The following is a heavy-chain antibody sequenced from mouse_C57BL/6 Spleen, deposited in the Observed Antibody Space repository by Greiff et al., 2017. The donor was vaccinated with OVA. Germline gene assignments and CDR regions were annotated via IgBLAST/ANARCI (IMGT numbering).Heavy chain of an antibody. J-gene: IGHJ3*01. CDR1: GYTFTSYG. D-gene: IGHD1-1*01. CDR2: IYPRSGNT. V-gene: IGHV1-81*01. CDR3: ASYYGSSFPAWFAY. Sequence: VQLQQSGAELARPGASVKLSCKASGYTFTSYGISWVKQSTGQGLEWIGEIYPRSGNTYYNEKFKGKATLTADKSSSTAYMELRSLTSEDSAVYFCASYYGSSFPAWFAYWGQGTLVTVSA.